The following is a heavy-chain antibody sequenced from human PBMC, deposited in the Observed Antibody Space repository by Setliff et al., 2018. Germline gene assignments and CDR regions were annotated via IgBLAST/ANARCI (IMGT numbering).Heavy chain of an antibody. CDR1: GGSFSGYY. J-gene: IGHJ6*03. V-gene: IGHV4-34*01. Sequence: PSETLSLTCAVYGGSFSGYYWSWIRKPPGKGLEWIGEINHSGSTNYNQSLKSRVTLSVDTSKNQFSLQLTSVTAADTAIYYCARGGGSVLPNYYYFNYMDVWGKGTTVTVSS. D-gene: IGHD2-15*01. CDR3: ARGGGSVLPNYYYFNYMDV. CDR2: INHSGST.